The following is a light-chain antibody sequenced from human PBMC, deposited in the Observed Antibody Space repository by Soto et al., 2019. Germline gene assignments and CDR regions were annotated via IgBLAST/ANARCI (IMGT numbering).Light chain of an antibody. Sequence: EVVLTQSPATLSLSPGERATLYCRTSQDVTTFLAWYQQQPGQAPRLLIYDASNRATGIQARFSGSGSGTDFTLTISSLEPEDFAVYYCQQRSNWPLTFGGGTKVEIK. CDR2: DAS. CDR3: QQRSNWPLT. CDR1: QDVTTF. J-gene: IGKJ4*01. V-gene: IGKV3-11*01.